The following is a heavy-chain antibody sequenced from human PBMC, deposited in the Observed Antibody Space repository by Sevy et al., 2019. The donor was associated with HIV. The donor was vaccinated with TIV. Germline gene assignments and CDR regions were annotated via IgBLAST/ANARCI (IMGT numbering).Heavy chain of an antibody. CDR2: IKQDMSEK. V-gene: IGHV3-7*01. J-gene: IGHJ4*02. CDR1: GFTFSSYW. Sequence: GGSLRLSCAASGFTFSSYWMTWVRQAPGKGLEWVANIKQDMSEKYYADSVKGRFTISRDNARNSLYLQMSSLRAEDTAVYYCARDLPPSATVVPHFDYWGQGTLVTVSS. D-gene: IGHD2-21*01. CDR3: ARDLPPSATVVPHFDY.